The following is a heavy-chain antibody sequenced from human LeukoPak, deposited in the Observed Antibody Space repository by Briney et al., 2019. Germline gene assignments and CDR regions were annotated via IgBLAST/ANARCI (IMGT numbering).Heavy chain of an antibody. CDR2: ISAGGGTT. Sequence: GGSLRLSCAASGFTFSTYAMTWVRQAPGKGLEWVSAISAGGGTTYYADSVKGRFTISRDNAKNSLYLQMNSLRAEDTAVYYCARDGYPILGYCSGGSCYLGAFDIWGQGTMVTVSS. V-gene: IGHV3-23*01. D-gene: IGHD2-15*01. CDR1: GFTFSTYA. J-gene: IGHJ3*02. CDR3: ARDGYPILGYCSGGSCYLGAFDI.